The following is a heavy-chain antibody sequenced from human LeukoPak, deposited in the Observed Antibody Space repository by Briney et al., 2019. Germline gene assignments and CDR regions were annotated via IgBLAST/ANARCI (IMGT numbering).Heavy chain of an antibody. CDR3: ARAHGGRAGEFGL. D-gene: IGHD3-16*01. J-gene: IGHJ4*02. CDR2: ISYDGSNK. CDR1: GFTFSSYA. V-gene: IGHV3-30*01. Sequence: GGSLRLSCAASGFTFSSYAMHWVRQAPGKGLEWVAVISYDGSNKYYADSVKGRFTISRDNSKNTLYLQMNSLRAEDTAVYYCARAHGGRAGEFGLWGQGTLVTVSS.